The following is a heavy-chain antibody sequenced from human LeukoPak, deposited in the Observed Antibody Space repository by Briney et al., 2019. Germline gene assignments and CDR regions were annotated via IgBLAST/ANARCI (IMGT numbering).Heavy chain of an antibody. J-gene: IGHJ4*02. CDR2: ISYDGSNK. CDR1: GFTFSSYG. V-gene: IGHV3-30*03. CDR3: ARDGFLY. D-gene: IGHD5-12*01. Sequence: PGGSLRLSCAASGFTFSSYGMHWVRQAPGKGLEWVAVISYDGSNKYYADSVKGRFTTSRDNSKNTLYLQMNSLRAEDTAVYYCARDGFLYWGQGTLVTVSS.